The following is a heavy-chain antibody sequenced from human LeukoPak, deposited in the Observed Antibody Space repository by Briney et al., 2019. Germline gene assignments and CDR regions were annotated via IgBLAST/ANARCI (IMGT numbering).Heavy chain of an antibody. D-gene: IGHD1-26*01. CDR2: INTNTGNP. V-gene: IGHV7-4-1*02. CDR3: ARDPSGGELLRYFDY. J-gene: IGHJ4*02. Sequence: ASVKVSCKASGYTFTSYDINWVRQAPGQGLEWMGWINTNTGNPTYAQGFTGRFVFSLDTSVSTAYLQISSLKAEDTAVYYCARDPSGGELLRYFDYWGQGTLVTVSS. CDR1: GYTFTSYD.